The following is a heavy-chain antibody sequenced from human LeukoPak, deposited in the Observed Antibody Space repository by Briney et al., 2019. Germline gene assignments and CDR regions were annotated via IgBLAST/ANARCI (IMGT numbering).Heavy chain of an antibody. CDR2: ISAYNGNT. V-gene: IGHV1-18*01. Sequence: ASVKVSCKTSGYTFTSYAITWVRQAPGQGLEWMGWISAYNGNTNYTQKLQGRVTMTTETSTSSAYMELRSLRSDDTGVYHCARVRDYYDFWSGYYADWGQGTLVTVSS. CDR3: ARVRDYYDFWSGYYAD. CDR1: GYTFTSYA. J-gene: IGHJ4*02. D-gene: IGHD3-3*01.